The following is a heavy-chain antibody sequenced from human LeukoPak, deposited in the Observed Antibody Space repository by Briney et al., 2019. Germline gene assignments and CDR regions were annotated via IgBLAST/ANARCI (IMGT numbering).Heavy chain of an antibody. CDR1: GGSFSGYY. D-gene: IGHD4-23*01. CDR3: ASSSTVEPPFDY. CDR2: INHSGST. Sequence: SETLSLTCAVYGGSFSGYYWSWIRQPPGKGLEWIGEINHSGSTNYNPSLKSRVTTSVDTSKNQFSLKLSSVTAADTAVYYCASSSTVEPPFDYWGQGTLVTVSS. J-gene: IGHJ4*02. V-gene: IGHV4-34*01.